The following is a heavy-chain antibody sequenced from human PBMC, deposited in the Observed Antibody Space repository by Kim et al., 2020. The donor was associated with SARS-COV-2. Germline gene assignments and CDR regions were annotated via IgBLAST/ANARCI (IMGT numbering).Heavy chain of an antibody. Sequence: YVDSVKGRFTISRDNAKNSLYLQINSLRAEDAAVYYCARYYCGGDCYHDYWGQGTLVTVSS. D-gene: IGHD2-21*02. V-gene: IGHV3-7*03. CDR3: ARYYCGGDCYHDY. J-gene: IGHJ4*02.